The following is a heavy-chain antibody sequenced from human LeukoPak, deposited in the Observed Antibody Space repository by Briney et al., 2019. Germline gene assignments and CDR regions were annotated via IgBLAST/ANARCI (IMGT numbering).Heavy chain of an antibody. CDR2: ISSSGSTI. CDR3: ARGNYDYVWGSFWFDP. Sequence: GGSLRLSCAASGFTFSSYVMNWVRQAPGKGLEWVSYISSSGSTIYYADSAKGRFTISRDNAKNSLYLQMNSLRAEDTAVYYCARGNYDYVWGSFWFDPWGQGTLVTVSS. CDR1: GFTFSSYV. V-gene: IGHV3-48*03. D-gene: IGHD3-16*01. J-gene: IGHJ5*02.